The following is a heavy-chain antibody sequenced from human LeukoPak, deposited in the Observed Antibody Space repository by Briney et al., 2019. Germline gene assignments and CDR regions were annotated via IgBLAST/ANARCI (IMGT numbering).Heavy chain of an antibody. V-gene: IGHV4-38-2*02. D-gene: IGHD3-16*01. J-gene: IGHJ4*02. CDR3: ARDRIMITFGGFDY. CDR1: GYSISSGYY. Sequence: SETLSLTCTVSGYSISSGYYWGWIRQPPGKGLEWIGSIYHSGSTYYNPSLKSRVTISVDTSKNQFSLKLSSVTAAETAVYYCARDRIMITFGGFDYWGQGTLVTVSS. CDR2: IYHSGST.